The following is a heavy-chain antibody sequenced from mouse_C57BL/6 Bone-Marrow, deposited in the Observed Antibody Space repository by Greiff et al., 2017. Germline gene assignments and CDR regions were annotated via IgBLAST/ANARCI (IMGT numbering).Heavy chain of an antibody. CDR3: ARLLRDY. CDR2: INPSSGYT. J-gene: IGHJ2*01. CDR1: GYTFTTYW. Sequence: VQLVESGAELAKPGASVKMSCKASGYTFTTYWMNWVKQRPGQGLEWIGYINPSSGYTKYNQKFKDKATLTADKSSSTAYMQLSSLTSEDSAVYYCARLLRDYWGQGTTLTVSS. D-gene: IGHD1-1*01. V-gene: IGHV1-7*01.